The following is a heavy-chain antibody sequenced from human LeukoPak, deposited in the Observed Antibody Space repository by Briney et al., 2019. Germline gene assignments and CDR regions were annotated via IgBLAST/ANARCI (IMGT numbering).Heavy chain of an antibody. J-gene: IGHJ4*02. CDR1: GFTFGDYA. D-gene: IGHD6-19*01. V-gene: IGHV3-30-3*01. CDR2: ISSDGSNN. CDR3: ARGRYSSGWYGDFDC. Sequence: GGSLRLSCSASGFTFGDYAMTWVRQAPGKGLEWVAVISSDGSNNYYADSVKGRFTISRDNSKNTLYLQVNSLRAEDAAVYYCARGRYSSGWYGDFDCWGQGTLVTVSS.